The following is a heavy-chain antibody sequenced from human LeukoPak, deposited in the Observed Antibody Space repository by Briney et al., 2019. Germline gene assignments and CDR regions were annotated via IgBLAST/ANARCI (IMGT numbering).Heavy chain of an antibody. CDR2: IYYSGST. Sequence: SETLSLTCTVSGGSISSGGYYWSWIRQHPGKGLEWIGYIYYSGSTYYNPSLKSRVTISVDTSKNQFSLKLNSVTAADTAVYYCARLAETIAVADTNWFDPWGQGTLVTVSS. CDR3: ARLAETIAVADTNWFDP. J-gene: IGHJ5*02. CDR1: GGSISSGGYY. D-gene: IGHD6-19*01. V-gene: IGHV4-31*03.